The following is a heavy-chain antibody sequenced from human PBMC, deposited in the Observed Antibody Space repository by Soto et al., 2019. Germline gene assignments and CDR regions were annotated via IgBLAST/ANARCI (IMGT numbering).Heavy chain of an antibody. CDR1: GYTFTSYG. CDR2: ISAYNGNT. D-gene: IGHD5-18*01. V-gene: IGHV1-18*01. J-gene: IGHJ6*02. Sequence: QVQLVQSGAEVKKPGASVKVSCKASGYTFTSYGISWVRQAPGQGLEWMGWISAYNGNTNYAQKLQGRVTMTTDTSTSTAYMELRSPRSDDTAVYYWAREGVDTAKGYYYGMDIWGQGTTVTVSS. CDR3: AREGVDTAKGYYYGMDI.